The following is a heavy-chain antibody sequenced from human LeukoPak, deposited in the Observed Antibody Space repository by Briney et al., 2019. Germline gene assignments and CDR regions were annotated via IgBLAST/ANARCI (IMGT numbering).Heavy chain of an antibody. D-gene: IGHD4-17*01. CDR2: ISGSGGST. V-gene: IGHV3-23*01. CDR3: ANGYDYGDPHDY. CDR1: GFTFSIYA. Sequence: GGSLRLSCAASGFTFSIYAMSWVRQAPGKGLEWVSAISGSGGSTYYADSVKGRFTISRDNSRNTLYLQMNSLRAEDTAVYYCANGYDYGDPHDYWGQGTLVTVSS. J-gene: IGHJ4*02.